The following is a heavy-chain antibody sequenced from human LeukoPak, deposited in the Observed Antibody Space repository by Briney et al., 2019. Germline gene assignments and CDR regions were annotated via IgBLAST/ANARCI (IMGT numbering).Heavy chain of an antibody. CDR2: IYYSGST. J-gene: IGHJ3*02. D-gene: IGHD6-13*01. Sequence: SETLSLTCTVSGGSISGYYWSWIRQPAGKELEWIGFIYYSGSTNYNPSLKSRVTISVDRSKNQFSLKLSSVTAADTAVYYCASARGYSSSWYEGGAFDIWGQGTMVTVSS. CDR3: ASARGYSSSWYEGGAFDI. V-gene: IGHV4-59*12. CDR1: GGSISGYY.